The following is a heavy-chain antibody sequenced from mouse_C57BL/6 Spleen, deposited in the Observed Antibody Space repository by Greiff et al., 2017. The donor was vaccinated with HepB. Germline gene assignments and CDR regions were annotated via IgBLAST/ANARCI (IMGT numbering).Heavy chain of an antibody. CDR2: ISSGSSTI. V-gene: IGHV5-17*01. CDR1: GFTFSDYG. CDR3: ARGDYGYDGPAWFAY. Sequence: EVKLVESGGGLVKPGGSLKLSCAASGFTFSDYGMHWVRQAPEKGLEWVAYISSGSSTIYYADTVKGRFTISRDNAKNTLFLQMTSLRSEDTAMYYCARGDYGYDGPAWFAYWGQGTLVTVSA. D-gene: IGHD2-2*01. J-gene: IGHJ3*01.